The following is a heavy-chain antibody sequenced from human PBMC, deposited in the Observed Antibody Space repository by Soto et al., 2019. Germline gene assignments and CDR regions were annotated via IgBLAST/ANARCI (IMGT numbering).Heavy chain of an antibody. CDR3: ARGGCSGGSCYFDAFDI. J-gene: IGHJ3*02. D-gene: IGHD2-15*01. V-gene: IGHV1-69*01. Sequence: QVQLVQSGAEVKKPGSSVKVSCKASGGTFSSYAISWVRQAPGQGLEWMGGIIPIFGTANYAQKFQGRVTITADESTRTAYMELSSLRSEDTAVYYCARGGCSGGSCYFDAFDIWGQGTMVTVSS. CDR2: IIPIFGTA. CDR1: GGTFSSYA.